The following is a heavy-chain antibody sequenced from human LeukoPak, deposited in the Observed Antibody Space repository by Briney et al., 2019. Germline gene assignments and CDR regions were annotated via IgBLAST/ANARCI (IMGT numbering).Heavy chain of an antibody. CDR1: GFTFSSYA. CDR2: ISYDGSNK. Sequence: GGSLRLSCAASGFTFSSYAMHWVRQAPGKGLEWVAVISYDGSNKYYADSVKGRFTISRDNSKNTLYLQMNSLRAEDTAVYYCARGLWFGEFPYNWFDPWGQGTLVTVSS. J-gene: IGHJ5*02. D-gene: IGHD3-10*01. CDR3: ARGLWFGEFPYNWFDP. V-gene: IGHV3-30*04.